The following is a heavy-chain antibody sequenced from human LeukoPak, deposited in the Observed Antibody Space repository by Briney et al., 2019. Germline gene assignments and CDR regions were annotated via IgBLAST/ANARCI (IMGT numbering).Heavy chain of an antibody. V-gene: IGHV1-18*01. CDR2: ISAYNGNT. J-gene: IGHJ4*02. D-gene: IGHD4-17*01. CDR3: ARADYGDYEYSY. Sequence: GASVKVSCKASGYTFTSYGISWVRQAPGQGLEWMGWISAYNGNTNYAQKFQGRVTMTRDTSTSTVYMELSSLRSEDTAVYYCARADYGDYEYSYWGQGTLITVSS. CDR1: GYTFTSYG.